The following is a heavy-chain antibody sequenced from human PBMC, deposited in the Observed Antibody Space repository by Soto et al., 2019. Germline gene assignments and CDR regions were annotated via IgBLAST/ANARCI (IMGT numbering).Heavy chain of an antibody. D-gene: IGHD1-20*01. Sequence: GGSLRLSCSASGFTFSSYAMHWVRQAPGKGLEWVSVIYSGGSTYYADSVKGRFTISRDNSKNTLYLQMNSLRAEDTAVYYCARDTYNWNDVEIYYYGMDVWGQGTTVTVSS. CDR3: ARDTYNWNDVEIYYYGMDV. J-gene: IGHJ6*02. CDR1: GFTFSSYA. CDR2: IYSGGST. V-gene: IGHV3-66*01.